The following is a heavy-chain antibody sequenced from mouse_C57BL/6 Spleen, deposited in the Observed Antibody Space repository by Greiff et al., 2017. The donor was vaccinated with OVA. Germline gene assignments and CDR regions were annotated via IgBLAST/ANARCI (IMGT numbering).Heavy chain of an antibody. CDR3: GSFYYGSSYGFAY. V-gene: IGHV10-1*01. CDR1: GFSFNPYA. Sequence: GGGLVQPKGSLKLSCAASGFSFNPYAMHWVRQAPGKGLEWVARIRSKSNNYATYYADSVKDRFTISRDDSESMLYLQMNNLKTEDTAMYYCGSFYYGSSYGFAYWGQGTLVTVSA. J-gene: IGHJ3*01. CDR2: IRSKSNNYAT. D-gene: IGHD1-1*01.